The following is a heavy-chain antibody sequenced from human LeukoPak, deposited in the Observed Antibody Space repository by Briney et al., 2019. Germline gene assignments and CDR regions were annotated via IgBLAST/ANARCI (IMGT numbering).Heavy chain of an antibody. CDR1: GYTFTGYY. Sequence: GASVKVSCKASGYTFTGYYMHWVRQAPGQGLEWMGWINPNSGGTNYAQKFQGRVTITRNTSISTAYMELSSLRSEDTAVYYCARGGLRSSSWYASLLRYYYYMDVWGKGTTVTVSS. D-gene: IGHD6-13*01. V-gene: IGHV1-2*02. CDR3: ARGGLRSSSWYASLLRYYYYMDV. CDR2: INPNSGGT. J-gene: IGHJ6*03.